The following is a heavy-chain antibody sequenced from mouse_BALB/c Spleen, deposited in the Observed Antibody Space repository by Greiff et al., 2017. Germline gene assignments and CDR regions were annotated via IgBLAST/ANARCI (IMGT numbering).Heavy chain of an antibody. CDR3: ARGNYGSFDY. J-gene: IGHJ2*01. V-gene: IGHV1-7*01. CDR1: GYTFTSYW. Sequence: QVQLQQSGAELAKPGASVKMSCKASGYTFTSYWMHWVKQRPGRGLEWIGYINPSTGYTEYNQKFKDKATLTADKSSSTAYMQLSSLTSEDSAVYYCARGNYGSFDYWGQGTTLTVSS. D-gene: IGHD1-1*01. CDR2: INPSTGYT.